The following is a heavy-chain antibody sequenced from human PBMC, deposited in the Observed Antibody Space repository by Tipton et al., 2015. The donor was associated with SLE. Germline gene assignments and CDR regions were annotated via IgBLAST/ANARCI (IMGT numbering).Heavy chain of an antibody. CDR1: GFTFQSYA. J-gene: IGHJ4*02. CDR2: ISYSGGST. CDR3: ARDGLRGIGKFFDY. Sequence: SLRLSCAASGFTFQSYAMSWVRQAPGKGLEWVSGISYSGGSTYYADSVKGRSTISRDNSKNTLDLQMGSLRAEDTAVYYCARDGLRGIGKFFDYWGQGTLVTVSS. V-gene: IGHV3-23*01. D-gene: IGHD3/OR15-3a*01.